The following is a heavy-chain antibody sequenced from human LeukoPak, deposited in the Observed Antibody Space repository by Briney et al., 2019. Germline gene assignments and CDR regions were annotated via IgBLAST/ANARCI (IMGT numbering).Heavy chain of an antibody. CDR2: IYFTGST. V-gene: IGHV4-61*02. J-gene: IGHJ5*02. CDR3: ARVSYNFYFLGS. D-gene: IGHD3/OR15-3a*01. CDR1: GGSIRSGRYY. Sequence: TSETLSLTCTVSGGSIRSGRYYWSWIRQSAGKGLEWVGRIYFTGSTNYNPSLKSRVTISLDTSKNQFSLNLNSVTAADTAVYYCARVSYNFYFLGSWGQGTLVSVSS.